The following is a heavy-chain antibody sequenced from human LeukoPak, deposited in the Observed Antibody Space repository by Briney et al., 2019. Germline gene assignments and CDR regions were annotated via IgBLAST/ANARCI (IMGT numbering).Heavy chain of an antibody. CDR3: ARDSEGVTGTTSWFDP. V-gene: IGHV3-21*01. CDR2: ISSTSTSI. D-gene: IGHD1-7*01. CDR1: GFTFNLYT. J-gene: IGHJ5*02. Sequence: PGGSLRLSCEASGFTFNLYTMNWVRQAPGKGLEWVSLISSTSTSISYADSVKGRFTVSRDNARNSLYLQMNSLRAEDTAVYYCARDSEGVTGTTSWFDPWGQGTLVTVSS.